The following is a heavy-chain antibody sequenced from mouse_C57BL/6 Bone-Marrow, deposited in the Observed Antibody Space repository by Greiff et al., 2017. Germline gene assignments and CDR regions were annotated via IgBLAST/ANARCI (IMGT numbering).Heavy chain of an antibody. CDR2: IDPSDSYT. Sequence: VQLQQPGAELVMPGASVKLSCKASGYTFTSYWMHWVKQRPGQGLEWIGEIDPSDSYTNYNQKFKGKSTLTVDKSSSTAYMQLSSLTSDDSAVYYCARDGYDSYYFDYWGQGTTLTGSS. D-gene: IGHD2-2*01. CDR1: GYTFTSYW. V-gene: IGHV1-69*01. CDR3: ARDGYDSYYFDY. J-gene: IGHJ2*01.